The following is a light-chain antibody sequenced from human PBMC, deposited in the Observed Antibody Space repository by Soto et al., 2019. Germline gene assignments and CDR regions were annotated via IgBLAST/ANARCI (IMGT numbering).Light chain of an antibody. Sequence: QSALTQPASVSGSPGQSITISCTGTSIDVGGYNYVSWYQQHPGKAPKLMIYEVSNRPSGVSNRFSGSKSGNTASLTISGLQAEDEAEYYCSSYTSSSTLSVVFGGGTKLIVL. CDR3: SSYTSSSTLSVV. CDR1: SIDVGGYNY. CDR2: EVS. V-gene: IGLV2-14*01. J-gene: IGLJ2*01.